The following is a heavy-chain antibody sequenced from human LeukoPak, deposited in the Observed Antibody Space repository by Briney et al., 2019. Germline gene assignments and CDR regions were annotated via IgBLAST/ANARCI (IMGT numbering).Heavy chain of an antibody. Sequence: SETLSLTCAVYGGSFSGYYWSWIRQPPGKGLEWIGEINHSGSTNYNPSLKSRVTISVDTSKNQFSLKLSSVTAAVTAVYYCARLPYVWGSYRSDYWGQGTLVTVSS. V-gene: IGHV4-34*01. CDR2: INHSGST. CDR1: GGSFSGYY. J-gene: IGHJ4*02. D-gene: IGHD3-16*02. CDR3: ARLPYVWGSYRSDY.